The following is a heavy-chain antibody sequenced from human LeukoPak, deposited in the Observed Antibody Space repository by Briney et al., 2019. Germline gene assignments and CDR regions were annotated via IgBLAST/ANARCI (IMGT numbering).Heavy chain of an antibody. CDR1: GYTFTSYD. D-gene: IGHD3-3*01. CDR3: ARSYDFWSGYHHYYYMDV. V-gene: IGHV1-8*01. CDR2: MNPNSGNT. Sequence: ASVKVSCKASGYTFTSYDINWVRQATRQGLEWMGWMNPNSGNTGYAQKFQGRVTMTRNTSISTAYMELSSLRSEDTAVYYCARSYDFWSGYHHYYYMDVWGKGTTVTVSS. J-gene: IGHJ6*03.